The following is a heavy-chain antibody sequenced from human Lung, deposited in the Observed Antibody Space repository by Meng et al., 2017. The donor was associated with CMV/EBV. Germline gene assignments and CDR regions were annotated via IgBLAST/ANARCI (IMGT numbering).Heavy chain of an antibody. D-gene: IGHD5-18*01. Sequence: GESLKISCATSGFTVSSNYMSWVRQAPGRGLEWFSVISSGGSTYYADSVKGRFTFSRDNSKNTLYLEMNSLRAEDTAVYYCARDRGYSYGSLGMDVWGQGTTVAVSS. CDR2: ISSGGST. CDR3: ARDRGYSYGSLGMDV. CDR1: GFTVSSNY. J-gene: IGHJ6*02. V-gene: IGHV3-53*01.